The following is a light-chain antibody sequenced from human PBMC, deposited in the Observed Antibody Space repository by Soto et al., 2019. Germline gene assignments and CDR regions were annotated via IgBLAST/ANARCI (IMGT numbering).Light chain of an antibody. CDR3: QQYGSSPEGT. Sequence: DIVLTQSPGTLSLSPGESATLSCRASLRITNNYLAWYQHRPGQAPRLLIFDAFNRATGVPDRFSGSGSGTDFSLTISRLEPEDFAVYYCQQYGSSPEGTFGPGTQVDIK. CDR1: LRITNNY. CDR2: DAF. J-gene: IGKJ3*01. V-gene: IGKV3-20*01.